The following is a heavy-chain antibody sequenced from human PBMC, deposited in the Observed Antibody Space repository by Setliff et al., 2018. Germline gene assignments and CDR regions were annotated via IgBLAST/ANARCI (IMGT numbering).Heavy chain of an antibody. D-gene: IGHD3-10*01. CDR2: INTNTGNP. V-gene: IGHV7-4-1*02. J-gene: IGHJ6*03. CDR3: GRASRFGTIVYRGDYYMDV. CDR1: GYTFTTYA. Sequence: ASVKVSCKASGYTFTTYAMGWMRQAPGQGLEWMGWINTNTGNPSYAQGFTGRFVFSVDTSVSTAYLQINSLEAEDSAVYYCGRASRFGTIVYRGDYYMDVWG.